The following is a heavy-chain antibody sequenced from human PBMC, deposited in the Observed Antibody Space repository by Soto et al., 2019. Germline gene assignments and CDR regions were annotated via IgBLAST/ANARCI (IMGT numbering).Heavy chain of an antibody. J-gene: IGHJ4*02. V-gene: IGHV1-46*01. CDR2: INPSGGST. CDR3: AREMGWIVGATQTLVVFDHPKNYFDY. Sequence: GASVKVSCKASGYTFTSYYMHWVRQAPGQGLEWMGIINPSGGSTSYAQKFQGRVTMTRDTSTSTVYMELSSLRSEDTAVYYCAREMGWIVGATQTLVVFDHPKNYFDYWGQGTLVTVSS. D-gene: IGHD1-26*01. CDR1: GYTFTSYY.